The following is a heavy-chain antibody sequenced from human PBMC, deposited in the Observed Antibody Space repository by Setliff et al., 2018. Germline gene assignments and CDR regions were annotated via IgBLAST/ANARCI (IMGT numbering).Heavy chain of an antibody. Sequence: SETLSLTCTASGGSISNYYWSWIRQPAGKGLEWIGRIYTSGSTNYNPSLKSRVTMSVDTSKNQFSLKLSSVTAADTAVYYCARTSRDGATYMDVWGKGTTVTVSS. CDR2: IYTSGST. J-gene: IGHJ6*03. V-gene: IGHV4-4*07. CDR3: ARTSRDGATYMDV. CDR1: GGSISNYY. D-gene: IGHD3-10*01.